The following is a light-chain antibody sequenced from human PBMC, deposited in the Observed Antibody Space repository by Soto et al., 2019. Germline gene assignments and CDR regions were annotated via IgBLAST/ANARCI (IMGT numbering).Light chain of an antibody. CDR2: GAS. V-gene: IGKV1-5*03. Sequence: DILMTQSPSTLSASVGETVTLTCRASQSTSSWVAWYQQRPGKPPKLVIYGASTLERGVPSRFSGSGSGTAFTLTIAVLQPDDFATYYCQHYKPYKTFGQGTRV. CDR3: QHYKPYKT. CDR1: QSTSSW. J-gene: IGKJ1*01.